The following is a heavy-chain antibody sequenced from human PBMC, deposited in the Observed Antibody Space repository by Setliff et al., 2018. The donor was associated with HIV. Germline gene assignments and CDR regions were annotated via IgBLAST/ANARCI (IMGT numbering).Heavy chain of an antibody. CDR3: AREGVYCPGGTCYVLAFDI. CDR1: GFTFSNYW. Sequence: HPGGSLRLSCAASGFTFSNYWMDWVRQAPGKGLEWVATIKQDGSEIYHVDSVKGRFTISRDNAKNTVFLQMDSLRAEDTAVYYCAREGVYCPGGTCYVLAFDIWGQGTKVTVSS. J-gene: IGHJ3*02. D-gene: IGHD2-15*01. V-gene: IGHV3-7*01. CDR2: IKQDGSEI.